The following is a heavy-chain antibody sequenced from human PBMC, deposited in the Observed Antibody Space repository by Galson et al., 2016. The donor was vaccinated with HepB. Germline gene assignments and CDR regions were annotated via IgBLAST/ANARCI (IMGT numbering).Heavy chain of an antibody. V-gene: IGHV3-53*05. CDR3: ARVGYTRSSAGWFDA. D-gene: IGHD6-6*01. J-gene: IGHJ5*02. CDR2: FYAAGKI. Sequence: SLRLSCAASGLTVSSNHMSWVRQLPGKGLEWVSVFYAAGKIFYAESVKGRVTISRDNSENTLHLQMNSLRPEDTAAYYCARVGYTRSSAGWFDAWGQGTLVTVTS. CDR1: GLTVSSNH.